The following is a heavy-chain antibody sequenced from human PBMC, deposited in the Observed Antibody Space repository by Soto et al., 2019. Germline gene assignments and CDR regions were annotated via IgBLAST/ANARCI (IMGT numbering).Heavy chain of an antibody. D-gene: IGHD1-1*01. CDR1: GFPFGNYA. CDR2: ISGGGHGT. J-gene: IGHJ4*02. V-gene: IGHV3-23*01. Sequence: PGGSLRLSCAASGFPFGNYAMSWVRQAPGKGLEWISGISGGGHGTNYADSVKGRFTISRDNSRNTLYLQMNSLRVEDTAVYYCAKDPRLQLGFWGQGTLVTVPQ. CDR3: AKDPRLQLGF.